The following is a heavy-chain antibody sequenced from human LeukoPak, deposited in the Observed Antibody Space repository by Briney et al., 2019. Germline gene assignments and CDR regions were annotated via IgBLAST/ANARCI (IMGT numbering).Heavy chain of an antibody. D-gene: IGHD3-3*01. CDR2: ISGSGGST. CDR3: AKETARITIFGVASGGSY. V-gene: IGHV3-23*01. Sequence: GGSLRLSCAASGFTFSSYAMSWVRQAPGKGLEWVSAISGSGGSTYYADSVKGRFTISRDNSKNTLYLQMNSLRAEDTAVYYCAKETARITIFGVASGGSYWGQGTLVTVSS. CDR1: GFTFSSYA. J-gene: IGHJ4*02.